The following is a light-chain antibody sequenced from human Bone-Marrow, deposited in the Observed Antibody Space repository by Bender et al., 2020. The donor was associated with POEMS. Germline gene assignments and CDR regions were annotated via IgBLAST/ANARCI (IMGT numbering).Light chain of an antibody. J-gene: IGLJ2*01. Sequence: SYELTQPPSVSVSPGQTARITCSGDALPKQYAYWYQQKPGQAPVMVIYKNTERPSGFPERFSGSSSGTTVTLTISGVQAEDEADYYCQSADSSDTFVVVFGGGTKLTVL. CDR1: ALPKQY. CDR3: QSADSSDTFVVV. CDR2: KNT. V-gene: IGLV3-25*02.